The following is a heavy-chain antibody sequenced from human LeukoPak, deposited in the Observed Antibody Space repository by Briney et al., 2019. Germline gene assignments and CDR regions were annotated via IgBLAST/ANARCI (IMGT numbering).Heavy chain of an antibody. CDR3: ARECSSTSCYGDYYYYYMDV. D-gene: IGHD2-2*01. J-gene: IGHJ6*03. CDR2: MNPNSGNT. CDR1: GYTFTSYD. V-gene: IGHV1-8*01. Sequence: ASVKVSCKASGYTFTSYDINWVRQATGQGLEWMGWMNPNSGNTGYAQKFQGRVTMTRNTSISTAYMELSSLRSEDTAVYYCARECSSTSCYGDYYYYYMDVWGKGTTVTVSS.